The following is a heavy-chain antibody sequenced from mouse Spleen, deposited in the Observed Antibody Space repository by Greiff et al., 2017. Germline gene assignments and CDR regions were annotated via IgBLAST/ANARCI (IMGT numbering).Heavy chain of an antibody. CDR3: TRGGRSGYFDY. Sequence: LVESGAELVRPGASVTLSCKASGYTFTDYEMHWVKQTPVHGLEWIGAIDPETGGTAYNQKFKGKAILTADKSSSTAYMELRSLTSEDSAVYYCTRGGRSGYFDYWGQGTTLTVSS. CDR1: GYTFTDYE. J-gene: IGHJ2*01. D-gene: IGHD1-1*01. V-gene: IGHV1-15*01. CDR2: IDPETGGT.